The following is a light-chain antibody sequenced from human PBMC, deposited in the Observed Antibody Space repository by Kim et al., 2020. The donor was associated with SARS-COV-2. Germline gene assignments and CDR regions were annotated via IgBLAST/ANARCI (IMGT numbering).Light chain of an antibody. CDR1: SSDVGGSNY. J-gene: IGLJ3*02. CDR2: DVS. CDR3: SSYTRSSTWV. Sequence: GQSFTISCTGTSSDVGGSNYVSWYQQHPGKAPTLMIYDVSHRPSVVSNRFSGSKSGNTASLTISGLQAVDEADYYCSSYTRSSTWVFGGGTQLTVL. V-gene: IGLV2-14*03.